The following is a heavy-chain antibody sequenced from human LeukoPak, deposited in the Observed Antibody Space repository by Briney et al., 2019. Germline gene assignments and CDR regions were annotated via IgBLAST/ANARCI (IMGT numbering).Heavy chain of an antibody. V-gene: IGHV1-18*01. CDR2: ISAYNGNT. J-gene: IGHJ4*02. D-gene: IGHD2/OR15-2a*01. CDR3: ARRSSYGNFDY. Sequence: ASVKVSCKASGGTFSSYAISWVRQAPGQGLEWMGWISAYNGNTNYAQKLQGRVTMTTDKSTSTACMELSSLRSEDTAVYYCARRSSYGNFDYWGQGTLVTVSS. CDR1: GGTFSSYA.